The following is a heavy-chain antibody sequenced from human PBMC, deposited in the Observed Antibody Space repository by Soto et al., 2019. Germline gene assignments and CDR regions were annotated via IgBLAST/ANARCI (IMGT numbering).Heavy chain of an antibody. J-gene: IGHJ5*02. D-gene: IGHD5-12*01. CDR1: GFTFTSYG. CDR2: IWYDGSNK. V-gene: IGHV3-33*01. CDR3: ARGHGVATTMGWFDP. Sequence: GGSLRLSCEASGFTFTSYGIHWVRQAPGKGLEWVAVIWYDGSNKYYADSVKGRFSISRDNSKNTLYLLMNSLRAEDTAVYYCARGHGVATTMGWFDPWGQGTLVTVSS.